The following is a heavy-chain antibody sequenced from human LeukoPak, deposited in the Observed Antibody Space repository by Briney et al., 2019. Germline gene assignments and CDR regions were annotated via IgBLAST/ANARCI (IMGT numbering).Heavy chain of an antibody. Sequence: PGGSLRLSCEASGFTFSAYAMSWVRQAPGKGLEWVANIKQDGSEKYYVDSVKGRFTISRDNAKNSLYLQMNSLRAEDTAVYYCARVLGDIVLMVYAIGWVGPLDYWGQGTLVTVSS. CDR3: ARVLGDIVLMVYAIGWVGPLDY. V-gene: IGHV3-7*04. D-gene: IGHD2-8*01. CDR2: IKQDGSEK. CDR1: GFTFSAYA. J-gene: IGHJ4*02.